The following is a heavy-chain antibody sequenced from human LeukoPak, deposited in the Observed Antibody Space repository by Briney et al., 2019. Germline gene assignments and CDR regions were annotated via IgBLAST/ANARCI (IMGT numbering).Heavy chain of an antibody. Sequence: GGSLRLSCAASGFPFSNYWMNWVRRAPGKGLEWVANIKQEGSEKYYVDSVKGRFIISRDDAENSLFLQMNSLRAEDTAVYYCAREIAQQLDYWGQGTLVTVSS. CDR1: GFPFSNYW. CDR2: IKQEGSEK. V-gene: IGHV3-7*01. D-gene: IGHD6-13*01. J-gene: IGHJ4*02. CDR3: AREIAQQLDY.